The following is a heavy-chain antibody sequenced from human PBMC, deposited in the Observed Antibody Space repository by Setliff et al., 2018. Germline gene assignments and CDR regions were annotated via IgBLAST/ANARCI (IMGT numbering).Heavy chain of an antibody. V-gene: IGHV4-39*01. CDR2: MYYSGST. Sequence: SETLSLTCSVSGGSISSGSYYWGWIRQSPGKGLEWIGCMYYSGSTYYNPSLKGRVTLSVDTTKNQFSLKLTSMTAADTAVYFCARHLLVQGTYHFDYWGQGSPVTVS. D-gene: IGHD3-10*01. CDR1: GGSISSGSYY. CDR3: ARHLLVQGTYHFDY. J-gene: IGHJ4*02.